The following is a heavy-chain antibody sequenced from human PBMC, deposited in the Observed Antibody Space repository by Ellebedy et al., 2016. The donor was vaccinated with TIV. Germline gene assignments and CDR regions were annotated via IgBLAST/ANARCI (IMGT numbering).Heavy chain of an antibody. D-gene: IGHD4-23*01. CDR3: ARHDNIYYGGKGGAFDY. CDR1: GGSISSSNDY. V-gene: IGHV4-39*01. Sequence: MPSETLSLTCTVSGGSISSSNDYWGWIRQPPGQGLEWIGTIYYSGSTYYNPSLKSRVTISVDTSKNQFSLKLSSVTAADTAVYYCARHDNIYYGGKGGAFDYWGQGTLVTVSS. CDR2: IYYSGST. J-gene: IGHJ4*02.